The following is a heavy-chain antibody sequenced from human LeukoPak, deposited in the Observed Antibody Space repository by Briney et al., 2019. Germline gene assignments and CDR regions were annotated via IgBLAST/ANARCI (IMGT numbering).Heavy chain of an antibody. CDR1: GGSISSYY. CDR2: IYYSGST. J-gene: IGHJ6*03. Sequence: SETLSLTCTVSGGSISSYYWSWIRQPPGKGLEWIGYIYYSGSTNYNPSLKSRVTISVDTSKNQFSLKLSSVTAADTAVYYCARVKRGYSYGLYYYYYYMDGWGKGTTVTASS. D-gene: IGHD5-18*01. CDR3: ARVKRGYSYGLYYYYYYMDG. V-gene: IGHV4-59*01.